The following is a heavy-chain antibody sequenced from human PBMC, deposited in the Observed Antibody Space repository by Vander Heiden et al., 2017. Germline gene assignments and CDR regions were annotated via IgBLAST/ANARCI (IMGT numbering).Heavy chain of an antibody. CDR2: INHSGST. Sequence: QVQLQQWGAGLLKPSEPLSLTCAVYGGSFSGYYWIWIRQPPGKGLEWIGEINHSGSTNYNPSLKSRVTISVDTSKNQFSLKLSSVTAADTAVYYCARGLWSGYFYYFDYWGQGTLVTVSS. J-gene: IGHJ4*02. CDR1: GGSFSGYY. V-gene: IGHV4-34*01. CDR3: ARGLWSGYFYYFDY. D-gene: IGHD3-3*01.